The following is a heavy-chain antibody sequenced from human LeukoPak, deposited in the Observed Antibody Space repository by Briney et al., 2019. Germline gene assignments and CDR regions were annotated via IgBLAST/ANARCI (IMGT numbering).Heavy chain of an antibody. D-gene: IGHD3-22*01. CDR1: RFIFSSHG. V-gene: IGHV3-33*01. CDR2: IRYDGTFT. J-gene: IGHJ4*02. Sequence: ERSLRLSCAASRFIFSSHGMHWVRQAPGKGLEWVAAIRYDGTFTSHADSVKDRFTISRDNSKNTLYLQMNSLRAEDSAMYYCARYSGDDVSGFWDYWGQGTLVTVSS. CDR3: ARYSGDDVSGFWDY.